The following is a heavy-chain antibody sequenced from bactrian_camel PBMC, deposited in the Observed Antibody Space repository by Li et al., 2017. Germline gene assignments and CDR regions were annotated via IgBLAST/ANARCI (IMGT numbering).Heavy chain of an antibody. V-gene: IGHV3S40*01. D-gene: IGHD7*01. CDR3: AIGGSFSGYNY. CDR2: SGSGGGST. J-gene: IGHJ4*01. CDR1: GFTFSIYY. Sequence: DVQLVESGGGLVQPGGSLTLSCTTSGFTFSIYYMGWVRQAPGKGLEWVSASGSGGGSTYYADSVKGRFTITRDNSKNTLYLQMNSLKTEDTAVYYCAIGGSFSGYNYWGQGTQVTVS.